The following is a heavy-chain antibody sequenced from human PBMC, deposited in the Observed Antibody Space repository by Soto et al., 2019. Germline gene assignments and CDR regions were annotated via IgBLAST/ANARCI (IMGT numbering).Heavy chain of an antibody. J-gene: IGHJ6*02. CDR1: GFTFSSYW. Sequence: GGSLRLSCAASGFTFSSYWMTWVRQAPGEGLEWVANIKQDGSEKYYVDSVKGRFTISRDNAKNSLYLQMNSLRAEDSAVYYCAREYAFLEWLLKENYYYYGMDVWGQGTTVTVSS. CDR3: AREYAFLEWLLKENYYYYGMDV. D-gene: IGHD3-3*02. CDR2: IKQDGSEK. V-gene: IGHV3-7*01.